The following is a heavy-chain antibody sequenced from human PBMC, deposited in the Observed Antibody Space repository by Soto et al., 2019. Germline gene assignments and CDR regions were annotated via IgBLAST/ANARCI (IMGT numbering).Heavy chain of an antibody. J-gene: IGHJ4*02. CDR3: VSGEGRYGQDTRFDY. D-gene: IGHD3-10*01. Sequence: QMQLVESGGGAVQPGRSLRLSCAASGFSFSNHGMHWVRQAPGKGLDWVADISHGGSDTWYADSVKGRFTISRDNSKNTVYLQMDGLRSEDTAIYYCVSGEGRYGQDTRFDYWGQGTLVTVSS. CDR1: GFSFSNHG. V-gene: IGHV3-30*03. CDR2: ISHGGSDT.